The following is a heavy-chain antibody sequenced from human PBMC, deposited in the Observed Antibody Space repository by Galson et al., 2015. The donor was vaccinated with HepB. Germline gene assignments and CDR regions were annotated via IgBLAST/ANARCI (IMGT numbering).Heavy chain of an antibody. V-gene: IGHV4-34*01. CDR2: INHSGST. D-gene: IGHD2-2*01. CDR3: ARGPSGLYCSSTSCYEGYYYYGMDV. J-gene: IGHJ6*02. Sequence: LSLTCAVYGGSFSGYYWSWIRQPPGKGLEWIGEINHSGSTNYNPSLKSRVTISVDTSKNQFSLKLSSVTAADTAVYYCARGPSGLYCSSTSCYEGYYYYGMDVWGQGTTVTVSS. CDR1: GGSFSGYY.